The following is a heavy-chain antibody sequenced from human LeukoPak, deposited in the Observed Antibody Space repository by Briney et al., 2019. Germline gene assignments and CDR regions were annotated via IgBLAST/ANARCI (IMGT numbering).Heavy chain of an antibody. J-gene: IGHJ4*02. D-gene: IGHD3-22*01. Sequence: GGSLRLSCAASGFTFSSSAMSWVRQAPGKGLEWVSNISGSGSGGSTYYADSVKGRFTISRDNSKNTLYLQMNSLRAEDTAVYHCAKEIYYDSTGPQYWGQGTLVTVSS. CDR2: ISGSGSGGST. CDR3: AKEIYYDSTGPQY. V-gene: IGHV3-23*01. CDR1: GFTFSSSA.